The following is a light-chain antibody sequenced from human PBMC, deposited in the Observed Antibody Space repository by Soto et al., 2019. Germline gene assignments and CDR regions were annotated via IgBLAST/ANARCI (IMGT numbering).Light chain of an antibody. Sequence: DVQMTQSPSTLSASVGDRVTITCRASQSISTWLAWYQQKPGRAPRLLIYDVSNVESGVPSRFSGSGSGTEFTLTITSLQPEDFGTYYCQQYDSSRTFGQGTEVDFK. J-gene: IGKJ1*01. CDR1: QSISTW. V-gene: IGKV1-5*01. CDR3: QQYDSSRT. CDR2: DVS.